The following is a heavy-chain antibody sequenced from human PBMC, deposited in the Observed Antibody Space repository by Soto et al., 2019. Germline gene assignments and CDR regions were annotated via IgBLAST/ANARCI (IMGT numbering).Heavy chain of an antibody. D-gene: IGHD3-3*01. CDR1: GFTFSDYY. J-gene: IGHJ4*02. V-gene: IGHV3-11*01. CDR2: ISSSGTTI. Sequence: GGSLRLSCAASGFTFSDYYMNWIRQAPGKGLEWVSYISSSGTTIYHADSVKGRFTISRDNAKNSLYLQMNSLRAEDTAVYYCARERLRTVDYWGQGTLVTVSS. CDR3: ARERLRTVDY.